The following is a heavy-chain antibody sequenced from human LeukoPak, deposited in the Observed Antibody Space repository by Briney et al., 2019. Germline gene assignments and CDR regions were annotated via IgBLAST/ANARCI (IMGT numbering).Heavy chain of an antibody. Sequence: GGSLRHSSAAFVFTLDDYAMHWVRQAPGKGLERVSGISWNSGSIGYADSVKGRFTISRDNAKNSLYLQMNSLRDEDTALYYCAKGASGSYTRGAFDIWGQGTMVTVSS. CDR1: VFTLDDYA. CDR3: AKGASGSYTRGAFDI. J-gene: IGHJ3*02. CDR2: ISWNSGSI. V-gene: IGHV3-9*01. D-gene: IGHD1-26*01.